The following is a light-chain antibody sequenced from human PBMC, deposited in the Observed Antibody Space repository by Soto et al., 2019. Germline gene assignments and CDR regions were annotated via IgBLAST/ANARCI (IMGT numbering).Light chain of an antibody. CDR3: QQYNNWPLWT. CDR1: QSVSTY. J-gene: IGKJ1*01. CDR2: GAS. V-gene: IGKV3-15*01. Sequence: ETVLTQSPGTLSVSPGERATLSCRASQSVSTYLAWFQQKPGQAPRLLIYGASTRATGIPARFSGSGSGTEFTLTISSLQSEDFAVYYCQQYNNWPLWTFGQGTKVDIK.